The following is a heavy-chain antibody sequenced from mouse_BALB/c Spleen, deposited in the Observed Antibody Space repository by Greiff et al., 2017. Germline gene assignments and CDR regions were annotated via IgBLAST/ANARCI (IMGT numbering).Heavy chain of an antibody. D-gene: IGHD2-1*01. J-gene: IGHJ4*01. CDR1: GFAFSSYD. Sequence: EVKLQESGGGLVKPGGSLKLSCAASGFAFSSYDMSWVRQTPEKRLEWVAYISSGGGSTYYPDTVKGRFTISRDNAKNTLYLQMSSLKSEDTAMYYCARLYGNYYAMDYWGQGTSVTVSS. CDR3: ARLYGNYYAMDY. V-gene: IGHV5-12-1*01. CDR2: ISSGGGST.